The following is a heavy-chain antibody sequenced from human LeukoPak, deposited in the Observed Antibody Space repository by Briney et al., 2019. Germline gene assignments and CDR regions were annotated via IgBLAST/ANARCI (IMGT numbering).Heavy chain of an antibody. V-gene: IGHV1-18*01. D-gene: IGHD6-6*01. CDR2: ISAYNGNT. CDR3: ARDATRSSSSLCGY. Sequence: PGASVKVSCKASGYTFTSYGISWVRQAPGQGLEWMGWISAYNGNTNYAQKLQGRVTMTTDTSTSTAYMELRSLRSDDTAVYYCARDATRSSSSLCGYWGQGTLVTVSS. J-gene: IGHJ4*02. CDR1: GYTFTSYG.